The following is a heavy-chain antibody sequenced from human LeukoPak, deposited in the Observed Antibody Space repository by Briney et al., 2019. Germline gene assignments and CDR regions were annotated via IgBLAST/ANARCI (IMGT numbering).Heavy chain of an antibody. D-gene: IGHD3-9*01. V-gene: IGHV4-4*07. J-gene: IGHJ4*02. CDR2: IYTSGSN. CDR1: GGSISSYY. Sequence: SETLSLTCTVSGGSISSYYWSWIRQPAGKGLEWIERIYTSGSNNYNPSLKSRVTMSVDTSKNQFSLKLSSVTAADTAMYYCARISLTGYAPISGYFDYWGQGTLVTVSS. CDR3: ARISLTGYAPISGYFDY.